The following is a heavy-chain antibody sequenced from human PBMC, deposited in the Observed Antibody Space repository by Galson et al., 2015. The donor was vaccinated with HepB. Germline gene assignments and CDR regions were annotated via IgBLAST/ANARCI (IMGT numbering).Heavy chain of an antibody. CDR1: GFTFSDHS. CDR3: TRDVGNTKTYQYHGMDV. CDR2: ISRTSINI. V-gene: IGHV3-21*01. Sequence: SLRLSCAASGFTFSDHSMNWVRQAPGKGLEWVSSISRTSININYADSVKGRYTISRGNAKNSLYLQMNSLRAEDTAVYYCTRDVGNTKTYQYHGMDVWGQGTTITVSS. J-gene: IGHJ6*02. D-gene: IGHD2-2*01.